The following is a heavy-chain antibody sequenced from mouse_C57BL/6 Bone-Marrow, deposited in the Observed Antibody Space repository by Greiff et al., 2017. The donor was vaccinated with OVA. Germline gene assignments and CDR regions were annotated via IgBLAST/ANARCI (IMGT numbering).Heavy chain of an antibody. J-gene: IGHJ3*01. V-gene: IGHV1-69*01. CDR2: IDPSDSYT. D-gene: IGHD2-3*01. Sequence: QVQLHQPGAELVMPGASVKLSCKASGYTFTSYWMHWVKQRPGQGLEWIGEIDPSDSYTNYNQKFKGKSTLTVDKSSSTAYMQLSSLTSEDSAVYYCARSSMAWFAYWGQGTLVTVSA. CDR1: GYTFTSYW. CDR3: ARSSMAWFAY.